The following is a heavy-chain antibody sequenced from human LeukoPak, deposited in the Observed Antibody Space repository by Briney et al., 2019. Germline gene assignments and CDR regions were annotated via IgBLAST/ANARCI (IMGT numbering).Heavy chain of an antibody. CDR3: AKEIYGDSTGGRFQH. CDR1: GFTFSSYE. J-gene: IGHJ1*01. V-gene: IGHV3-48*03. Sequence: PGGSLRLSCAASGFTFSSYEMNWVRQAPGKGLEWVSYISSGGSTIYYADSVKGRFTISRDNAKNSLYLQMNSLRAEDTAVYYCAKEIYGDSTGGRFQHWGQGTLVTVSS. CDR2: ISSGGSTI. D-gene: IGHD4-17*01.